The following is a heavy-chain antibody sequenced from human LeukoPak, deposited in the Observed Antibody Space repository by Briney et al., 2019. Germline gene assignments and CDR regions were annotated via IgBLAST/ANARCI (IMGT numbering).Heavy chain of an antibody. CDR3: VRGNYVWGSYRTNWFDP. V-gene: IGHV6-1*01. J-gene: IGHJ5*02. CDR1: GDSVSSNSAA. D-gene: IGHD3-16*02. Sequence: SQTLSPTCAISGDSVSSNSAAWNWIRQSPSRGLEWLGRTYYRSKWYNDYAVSVKSRIAINPDTSKNQFSLQLNSVTPEDTAVYYCVRGNYVWGSYRTNWFDPWGQGTLVTVSS. CDR2: TYYRSKWYN.